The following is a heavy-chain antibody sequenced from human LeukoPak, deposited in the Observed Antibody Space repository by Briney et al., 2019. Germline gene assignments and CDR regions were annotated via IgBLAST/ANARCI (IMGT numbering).Heavy chain of an antibody. J-gene: IGHJ4*02. CDR3: ARSYLWFGNTKTYYFDY. V-gene: IGHV3-7*01. D-gene: IGHD3-10*01. CDR2: IRQDGGEK. Sequence: GGSLRLSCAVSGFTFSSYWMNWVRQAPGKGLEWVASIRQDGGEKSYVDSVKGRFTISRDNTKNSLYLQINSLRAEDTAVYYCARSYLWFGNTKTYYFDYWGQGTLVTVSS. CDR1: GFTFSSYW.